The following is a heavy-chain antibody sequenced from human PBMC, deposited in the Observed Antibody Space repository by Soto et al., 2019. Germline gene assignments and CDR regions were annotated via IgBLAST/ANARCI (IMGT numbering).Heavy chain of an antibody. V-gene: IGHV1-69*01. CDR2: IIPIFGTA. CDR3: ARGWGYDSNDYYYAY. Sequence: QVQLVQSGAEVRKPGSSVKVSCKASGGPFSRHAISWVRQAPGKGLEWMGGIIPIFGTANHAQKFQGRVTIIADESTSTVYMELSSLRSEDTAMYYCARGWGYDSNDYYYAYWGQGTLVIVSS. CDR1: GGPFSRHA. D-gene: IGHD3-22*01. J-gene: IGHJ4*02.